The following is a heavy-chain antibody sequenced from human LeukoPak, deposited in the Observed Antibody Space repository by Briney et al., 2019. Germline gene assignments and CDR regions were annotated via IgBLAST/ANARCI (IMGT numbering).Heavy chain of an antibody. CDR3: ARVRTIAAVGPDFDY. D-gene: IGHD6-13*01. J-gene: IGHJ4*02. V-gene: IGHV1-46*01. CDR1: GYTFTSYY. CDR2: ITTSGGST. Sequence: GASVKVSCKASGYTFTSYYIHWVRQAPGQGLEWMGIITTSGGSTSYAQNFQGRITMTRDTSTSTVYMELTSPGSEDTAIYYCARVRTIAAVGPDFDYWGQGTLVTVSS.